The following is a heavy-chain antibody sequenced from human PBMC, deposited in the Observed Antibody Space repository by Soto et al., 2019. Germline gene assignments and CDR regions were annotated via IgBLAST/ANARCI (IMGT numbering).Heavy chain of an antibody. CDR3: AKDVWNYGSGAFDI. V-gene: IGHV3-30*18. CDR1: GFSFSNYG. D-gene: IGHD1-7*01. J-gene: IGHJ3*02. CDR2: ISSDGSKK. Sequence: SLRLSCAASGFSFSNYGMHWVRQAPGKGLEWVALISSDGSKKYYAESVKGRFTISRDNAKNTMFVQMSSLRAEDTAVYYCAKDVWNYGSGAFDIWGQGTMVTVSS.